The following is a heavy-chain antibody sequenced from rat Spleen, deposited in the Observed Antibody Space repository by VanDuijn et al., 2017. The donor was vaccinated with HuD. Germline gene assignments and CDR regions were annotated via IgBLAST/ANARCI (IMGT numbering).Heavy chain of an antibody. J-gene: IGHJ4*01. D-gene: IGHD1-12*02. CDR3: ARHVKGDGSYYYPDYVMDA. CDR2: IVTSGGTT. Sequence: EVQLVESGGGLVQPGRSLKLSCAASGFTFSNYDMAWVRQAPTKGLEWVASIVTSGGTTYYRDSVKGRFTVSRDNAKSTLYLQMDSRRSEDTATYYCARHVKGDGSYYYPDYVMDAWGQGASVTVSS. V-gene: IGHV5-25*01. CDR1: GFTFSNYD.